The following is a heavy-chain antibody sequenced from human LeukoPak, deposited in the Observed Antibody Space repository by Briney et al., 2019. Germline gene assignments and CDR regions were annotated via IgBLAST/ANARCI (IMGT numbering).Heavy chain of an antibody. CDR3: AKGRLVVVAADAFDI. CDR1: GFTVSRNY. V-gene: IGHV3-9*01. CDR2: ITWNSGNI. D-gene: IGHD2-15*01. J-gene: IGHJ3*02. Sequence: GGSLRLSCAASGFTVSRNYMSWVRQVPGKGLEWVSGITWNSGNIAYADSVKGRFTISRDNAKNSLYLQMNSLRAEDTALYYCAKGRLVVVAADAFDIWGQGTMVTVSS.